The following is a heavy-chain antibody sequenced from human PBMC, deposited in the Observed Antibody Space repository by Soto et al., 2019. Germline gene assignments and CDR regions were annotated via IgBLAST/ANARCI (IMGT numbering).Heavy chain of an antibody. V-gene: IGHV6-1*01. J-gene: IGHJ4*02. D-gene: IGHD6-13*01. CDR1: GDSVSSNSAA. CDR2: TSYRSKWYN. CDR3: ARAPSWYIFDY. Sequence: PSQTLSLTCDISGDSVSSNSAAWNWFRQSPSRGLEWLGRTSYRSKWYNDYAVSVKSRITINPDTSKNQFSLQLNSVTPEDTALYYCARAPSWYIFDYWGQGTLVTVSS.